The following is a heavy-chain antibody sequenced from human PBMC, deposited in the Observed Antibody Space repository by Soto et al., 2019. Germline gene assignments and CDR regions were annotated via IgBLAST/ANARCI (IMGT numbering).Heavy chain of an antibody. J-gene: IGHJ5*02. CDR1: GYVFTAYC. Sequence: QVQLLQSGAEVKKPGASVKVSCTASGYVFTAYCMHWVRQVPGRGPEGVGWINPATGATKYAGAFVGRHTTTTHTSSSTPYMELTRLTSADTAVDYCSTDFAPMTSGRAGRDVLDAWGQGTLVTVS. CDR3: STDFAPMTSGRAGRDVLDA. CDR2: INPATGAT. D-gene: IGHD3-10*01. V-gene: IGHV1-2*02.